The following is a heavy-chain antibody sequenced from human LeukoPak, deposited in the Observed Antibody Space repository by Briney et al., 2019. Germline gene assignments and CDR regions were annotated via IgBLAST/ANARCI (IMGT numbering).Heavy chain of an antibody. D-gene: IGHD3-22*01. CDR3: ARDRHDSSGYYYDY. CDR1: GGSINNYY. V-gene: IGHV4-59*12. Sequence: PSGTLSLTCTVSGGSINNYYWSWIRQPPGKGLEWIGYIYYIGSPNYNPSLKSRLTIPVDTSKNQFSLKLSSVTAADTAVYYCARDRHDSSGYYYDYWGQGTLVTVSS. J-gene: IGHJ4*02. CDR2: IYYIGSP.